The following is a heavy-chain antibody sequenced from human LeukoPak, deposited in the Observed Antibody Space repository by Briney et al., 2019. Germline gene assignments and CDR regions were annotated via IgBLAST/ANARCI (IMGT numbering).Heavy chain of an antibody. D-gene: IGHD3-3*01. CDR1: GFTFSGYY. CDR3: ARAAPGLRFYMDV. CDR2: ISSSGSTI. Sequence: PGGSLRLSCAASGFTFSGYYMSWIRQAPGKGLEWVSYISSSGSTIYYADSVKGRFTISRDNAKNSLYLQMNSLRAEDTAVYYCARAAPGLRFYMDVWGKGTTVTVSS. V-gene: IGHV3-11*01. J-gene: IGHJ6*03.